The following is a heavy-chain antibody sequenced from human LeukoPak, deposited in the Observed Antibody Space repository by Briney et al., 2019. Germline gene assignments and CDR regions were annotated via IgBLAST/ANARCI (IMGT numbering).Heavy chain of an antibody. Sequence: PGGSLRLSCAASGFTFSSYWMSWVRQAPGKGLEWVSVIYSGGSTYYADSVKGRFTISRDNSKNTLYLQMNSLRAEDTAVYYCARATGSIDYWGQGTLVTVSS. CDR3: ARATGSIDY. D-gene: IGHD5-12*01. J-gene: IGHJ4*02. V-gene: IGHV3-53*01. CDR2: IYSGGST. CDR1: GFTFSSYW.